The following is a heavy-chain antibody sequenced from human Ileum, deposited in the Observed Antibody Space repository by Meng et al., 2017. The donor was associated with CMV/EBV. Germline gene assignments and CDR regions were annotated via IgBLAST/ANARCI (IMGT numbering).Heavy chain of an antibody. CDR2: INSNSGTT. Sequence: ASVKVSCKASGYTLTADFMFWVRQAPGQGLEWMGWINSNSGTTNYAQKFQGRVTMTWDTSISAVYMDLSSLRSDDTAVYYCVSYIGSSYWFRPWGQGTLVTVSS. J-gene: IGHJ5*02. D-gene: IGHD6-6*01. CDR3: VSYIGSSYWFRP. CDR1: GYTLTADF. V-gene: IGHV1-2*02.